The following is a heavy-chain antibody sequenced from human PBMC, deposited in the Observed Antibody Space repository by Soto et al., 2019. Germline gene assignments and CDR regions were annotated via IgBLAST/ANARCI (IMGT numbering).Heavy chain of an antibody. Sequence: ASVKVSCKASGYTFTSYGINWVRQAPGQGLEWMGWISAYNGNTNYAQKLQGRVTMTTDTSTSTVYMELRSLSSDDTAVYYCARDGGPYCSSTSCYAGVDYWGQGTLVTVSS. CDR1: GYTFTSYG. D-gene: IGHD2-2*01. CDR3: ARDGGPYCSSTSCYAGVDY. CDR2: ISAYNGNT. J-gene: IGHJ4*02. V-gene: IGHV1-18*01.